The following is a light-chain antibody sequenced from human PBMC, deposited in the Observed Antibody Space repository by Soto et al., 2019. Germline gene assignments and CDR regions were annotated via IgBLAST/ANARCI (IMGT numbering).Light chain of an antibody. CDR1: SSHIGSNT. Sequence: QSVLTQPPSASGSPGQRIIISCSGSSSHIGSNTVNWYQQHPGTDPTHLIYINNQRPSGVPDPFSGSKSGTAASPAISWLQSEDEADYYYAAWDDSRNGRYVFGTGTKLTVL. CDR2: INN. V-gene: IGLV1-44*01. CDR3: AAWDDSRNGRYV. J-gene: IGLJ1*01.